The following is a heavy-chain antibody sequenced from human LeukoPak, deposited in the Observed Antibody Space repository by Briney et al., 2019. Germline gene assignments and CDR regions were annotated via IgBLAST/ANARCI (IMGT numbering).Heavy chain of an antibody. D-gene: IGHD5-18*01. CDR2: ISSSSSTI. J-gene: IGHJ4*02. CDR1: GFTFSSYS. CDR3: ASQRIQLWLRAPTDY. Sequence: GGSLRLSCAASGFTFSSYSMNWVRQAPGKGLEWVSYISSSSSTIYYADSVKGRFTISRDNAKNSLYLQMNSLRAEDTAVYYCASQRIQLWLRAPTDYWGQGTLVTVSS. V-gene: IGHV3-48*01.